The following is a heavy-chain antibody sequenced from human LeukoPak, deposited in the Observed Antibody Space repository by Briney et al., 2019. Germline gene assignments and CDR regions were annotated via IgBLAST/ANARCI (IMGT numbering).Heavy chain of an antibody. CDR2: VKKDESEK. V-gene: IGHV3-7*01. J-gene: IGHJ4*02. D-gene: IGHD3-3*01. Sequence: PGGSLRLSCAASGFTFSNNWMTWVRQAPGKGLEWVASVKKDESEKYYVDSVKGRFTISRDNAKNTLYLQMNSLRAEDTAVYYRARGPKKNDIWSGYSLDYWGQGTLVTVSS. CDR3: ARGPKKNDIWSGYSLDY. CDR1: GFTFSNNW.